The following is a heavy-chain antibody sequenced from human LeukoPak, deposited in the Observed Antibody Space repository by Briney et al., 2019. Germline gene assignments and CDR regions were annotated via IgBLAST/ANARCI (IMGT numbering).Heavy chain of an antibody. J-gene: IGHJ4*02. CDR1: GFTFSSYG. CDR2: IWYDGSNK. CDR3: AREATYYDSSGYYPY. Sequence: GGSLRLSCAASGFTFSSYGMHWVRQAPGKGLEWVAVIWYDGSNKYYADSVKGRFTISRDNSKNTLYLQMNSLRAEDTAVYYCAREATYYDSSGYYPYWGQGTLVTVSS. D-gene: IGHD3-22*01. V-gene: IGHV3-33*01.